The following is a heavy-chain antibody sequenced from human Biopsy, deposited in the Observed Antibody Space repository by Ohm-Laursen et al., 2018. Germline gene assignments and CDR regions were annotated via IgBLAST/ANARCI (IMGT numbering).Heavy chain of an antibody. Sequence: SSVKVSCKASGYTFTSYDITWVRQASGQGPEWIGWLNPVSGNSNFGQKFRGRVTVTSDTSISTAYMELSGLTSDDTATYYCGRAVRNQLLTDPWGQGRMVTVSS. J-gene: IGHJ3*01. CDR1: GYTFTSYD. CDR2: LNPVSGNS. D-gene: IGHD1-7*01. V-gene: IGHV1-8*01. CDR3: GRAVRNQLLTDP.